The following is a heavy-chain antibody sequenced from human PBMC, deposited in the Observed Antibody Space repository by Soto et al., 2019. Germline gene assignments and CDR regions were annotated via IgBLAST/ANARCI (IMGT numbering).Heavy chain of an antibody. J-gene: IGHJ4*02. CDR3: ARGNYYDSSGYYYVDQSYYLDY. CDR2: IIPIFGTA. Sequence: ASVKVSCKASGGTFSSYAISWVRQAPGQGLEWMGGIIPIFGTANYAQKFQGRVTITADESTSTAYMELSSLRSEDTAVYYCARGNYYDSSGYYYVDQSYYLDYWGQGTLVTVSS. D-gene: IGHD3-22*01. V-gene: IGHV1-69*13. CDR1: GGTFSSYA.